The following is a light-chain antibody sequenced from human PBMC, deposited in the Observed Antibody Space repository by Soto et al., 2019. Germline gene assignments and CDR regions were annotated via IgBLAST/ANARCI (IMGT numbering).Light chain of an antibody. CDR3: CSYAGSDTYVI. V-gene: IGLV2-23*01. CDR1: SSDVGGYNL. J-gene: IGLJ2*01. CDR2: EAT. Sequence: QSALTQPASVSGSPGQSITISCTGTSSDVGGYNLVSWYQQHPGKAPKLMIYEATKRPSGVSTRFSGSKSGNTASLTISGLQADDEADYYCCSYAGSDTYVIFGGGTQLTVL.